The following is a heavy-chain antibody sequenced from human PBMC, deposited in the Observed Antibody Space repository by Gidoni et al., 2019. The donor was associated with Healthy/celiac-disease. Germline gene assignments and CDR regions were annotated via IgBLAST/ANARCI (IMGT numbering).Heavy chain of an antibody. CDR2: MNPNSGNT. D-gene: IGHD2-15*01. CDR1: GYTFTSYA. CDR3: GVVAATYYYYGMDV. V-gene: IGHV1-8*01. Sequence: QVQLVQSGAEVKKPGASVTVSCTASGYTFTSYAINWVRQATGQGLEWMGWMNPNSGNTGYAKKFQGRVTMTRNTSISTAYMELSSLRSEDTAVYYCGVVAATYYYYGMDVWGQGTTVTVSS. J-gene: IGHJ6*02.